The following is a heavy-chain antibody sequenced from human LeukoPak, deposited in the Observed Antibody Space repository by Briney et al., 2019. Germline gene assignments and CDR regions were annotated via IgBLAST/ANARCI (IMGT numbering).Heavy chain of an antibody. V-gene: IGHV3-53*01. CDR1: GFTVSSNY. CDR3: ARDIGPRGWFDP. J-gene: IGHJ5*02. D-gene: IGHD1-26*01. Sequence: GGSLRLSCADSGFTVSSNYMSWVRQAPGKGLEGGSVIYSGGSTYYADSVKGRFTISRDNSKNTLYLQMNSLRAEDTAVYYCARDIGPRGWFDPWGQGTLVTVSS. CDR2: IYSGGST.